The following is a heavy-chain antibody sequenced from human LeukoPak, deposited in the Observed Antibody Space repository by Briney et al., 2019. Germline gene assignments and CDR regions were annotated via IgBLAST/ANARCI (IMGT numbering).Heavy chain of an antibody. D-gene: IGHD6-13*01. CDR2: IKQDGSEK. CDR1: GFTFSSYG. CDR3: ARSYSSSWYSPIVWFDY. V-gene: IGHV3-7*01. J-gene: IGHJ4*02. Sequence: GGSLRLSCAASGFTFSSYGMHWVRQAPGKGLEWVANIKQDGSEKYYVDSVEGRFTISRDNAKNSLYLQMNSLRAEDTAVYYCARSYSSSWYSPIVWFDYWGQGTLVTVSS.